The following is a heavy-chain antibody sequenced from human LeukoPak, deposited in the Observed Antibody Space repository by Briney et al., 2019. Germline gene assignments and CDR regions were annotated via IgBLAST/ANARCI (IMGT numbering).Heavy chain of an antibody. J-gene: IGHJ4*02. CDR2: ISYNGSNK. Sequence: GGSLRLSCGASGFTFSSYWMHWVRQAPGKGLEWVAVISYNGSNKYYADSVKGRFTISRDNSKNTLYLQMNSLRAEDTAVYYCARDAGSYAQGLIDYWGQGTLVTVSS. V-gene: IGHV3-30*03. D-gene: IGHD5-18*01. CDR1: GFTFSSYW. CDR3: ARDAGSYAQGLIDY.